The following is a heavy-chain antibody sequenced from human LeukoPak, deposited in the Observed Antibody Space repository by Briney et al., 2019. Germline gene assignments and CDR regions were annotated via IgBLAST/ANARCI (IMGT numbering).Heavy chain of an antibody. J-gene: IGHJ5*02. CDR1: GFTFRGYT. V-gene: IGHV3-30*04. CDR2: ISYDGSNK. D-gene: IGHD6-13*01. Sequence: GGSLRLSCAASGFTFRGYTMHWVRQAPGKGLEWVAVISYDGSNKYYADSVKGRFTISRDNSKNTLYLQMNSLRAEDTAVYYCASSWYDSNWFDPWGQGTLVTVSS. CDR3: ASSWYDSNWFDP.